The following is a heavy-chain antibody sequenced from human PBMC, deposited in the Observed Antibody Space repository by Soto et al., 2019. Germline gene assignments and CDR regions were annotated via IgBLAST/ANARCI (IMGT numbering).Heavy chain of an antibody. Sequence: PSETLSLTCVVSDSYINSHYNGLSIRQPPGKGLERIEAIHHSRITYYTSSLKRRVTISMDMSKNHFYLRCTPVTAADTAIYYCARGLYGGNFDYWGQGTPVTASS. CDR3: ARGLYGGNFDY. D-gene: IGHD4-17*01. V-gene: IGHV4-38-2*01. CDR1: DSYINSHYN. J-gene: IGHJ4*02. CDR2: IHHSRIT.